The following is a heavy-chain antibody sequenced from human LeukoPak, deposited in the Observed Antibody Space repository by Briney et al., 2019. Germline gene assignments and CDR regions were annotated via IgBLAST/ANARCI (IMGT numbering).Heavy chain of an antibody. Sequence: GASVKVSCKASGYTFTSYPMNWVRQAPGQGLEWMGSINTHTGNPTYAQGFTGRFVFSFDTSVSTAYLQISSLKAEDIAVYYCARDVGYCSGGSCYDWFDPWGQGTLVTVSS. V-gene: IGHV7-4-1*02. CDR3: ARDVGYCSGGSCYDWFDP. D-gene: IGHD2-15*01. CDR1: GYTFTSYP. CDR2: INTHTGNP. J-gene: IGHJ5*02.